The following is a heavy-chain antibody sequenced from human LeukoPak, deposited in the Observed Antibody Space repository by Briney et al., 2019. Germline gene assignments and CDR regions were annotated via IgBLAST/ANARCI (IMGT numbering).Heavy chain of an antibody. V-gene: IGHV1-18*01. CDR2: ISAYNGDT. Sequence: ASVKVSCKASGGAFSSYAISWVRQAPGQGLEWMGWISAYNGDTNYAQKLQGRVTMSTDTSTSTAYMELRSLRSDDTAVYYCARIDLSNGWYGVYYWGQGTLVTVSS. D-gene: IGHD6-19*01. CDR1: GGAFSSYA. J-gene: IGHJ4*02. CDR3: ARIDLSNGWYGVYY.